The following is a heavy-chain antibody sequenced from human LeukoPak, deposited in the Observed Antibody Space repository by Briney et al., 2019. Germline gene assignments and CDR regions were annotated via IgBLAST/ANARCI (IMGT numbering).Heavy chain of an antibody. D-gene: IGHD6-13*01. CDR3: TRGRGIAELDY. V-gene: IGHV1-8*03. CDR2: MNPNSGNT. CDR1: GYTFTSYD. J-gene: IGHJ4*02. Sequence: ASVKVSCKASGYTFTSYDINWVRQATGQGLEWMGWMNPNSGNTGYTQKFQGRVTITRNTSISTAYMELSSLRSEDTAVYYCTRGRGIAELDYWGQGTLVTVSS.